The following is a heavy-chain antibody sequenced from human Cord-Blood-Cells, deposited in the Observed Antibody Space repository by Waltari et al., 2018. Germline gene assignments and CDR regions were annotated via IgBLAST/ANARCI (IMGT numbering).Heavy chain of an antibody. CDR3: ARGGINCTGGVCYYYYGMDV. J-gene: IGHJ6*02. CDR1: GGSFSGYY. CDR2: INHSGST. Sequence: QVQLQQWGAGLLKPSETLSLTCAVYGGSFSGYYWSWLPQPPGQRQEWIGEINHSGSTNYNPSLKSRVTISVDTSKNQFSLKLSSVTAADTAVYYCARGGINCTGGVCYYYYGMDVWGQGTTVTVSS. V-gene: IGHV4-34*01. D-gene: IGHD2-8*02.